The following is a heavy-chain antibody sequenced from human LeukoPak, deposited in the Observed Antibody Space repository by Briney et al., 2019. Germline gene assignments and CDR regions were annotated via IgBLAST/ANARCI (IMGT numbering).Heavy chain of an antibody. J-gene: IGHJ6*03. CDR3: AKDWGAATYYYYMDV. CDR2: INWNGGST. V-gene: IGHV3-20*04. D-gene: IGHD2-15*01. Sequence: GESLRLSCAASGFMFADHGMTWVRQVPGKGLEWVSGINWNGGSTGYVDSVKGRFTISRDNAKNVLFLQMNSLRAEDTAVYYCAKDWGAATYYYYMDVWGKGTTVTVSS. CDR1: GFMFADHG.